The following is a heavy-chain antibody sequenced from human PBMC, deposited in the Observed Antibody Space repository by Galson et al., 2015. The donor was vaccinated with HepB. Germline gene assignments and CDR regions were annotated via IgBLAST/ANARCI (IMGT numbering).Heavy chain of an antibody. CDR3: AREMYYYDSSGYYRGADY. CDR2: IWYDGSNK. Sequence: SLRLSCAASGFTFSSYGMHWVRQAPGKGLEWVAVIWYDGSNKYYADSVKGRFTISRDNSKNTLYLQMNSLRAEGTAVHYCAREMYYYDSSGYYRGADYWGQGTLVTVSS. V-gene: IGHV3-33*01. D-gene: IGHD3-22*01. J-gene: IGHJ4*02. CDR1: GFTFSSYG.